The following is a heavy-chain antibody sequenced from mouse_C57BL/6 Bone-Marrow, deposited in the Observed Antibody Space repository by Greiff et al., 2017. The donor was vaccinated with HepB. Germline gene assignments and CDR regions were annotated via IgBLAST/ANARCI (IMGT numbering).Heavy chain of an antibody. Sequence: QVQLQQPGAELVKPGASVKLSCKASGYTFTSYWMHWVKQRPGRGLEWIGRIDPNSGGTKYNEKFKSKATLTVDKPSSTAYMQLLSLTSEDSAVYYGARGTVVAHWYFDVWGTGTTVTVSS. CDR2: IDPNSGGT. J-gene: IGHJ1*03. CDR3: ARGTVVAHWYFDV. D-gene: IGHD1-1*01. CDR1: GYTFTSYW. V-gene: IGHV1-72*01.